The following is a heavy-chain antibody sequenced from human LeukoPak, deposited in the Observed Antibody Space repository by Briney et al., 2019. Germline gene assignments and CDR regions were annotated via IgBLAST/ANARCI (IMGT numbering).Heavy chain of an antibody. J-gene: IGHJ4*02. CDR2: ISSSSSYI. V-gene: IGHV3-21*01. CDR1: GFTLRTYS. CDR3: ARDVGSGSYLDY. Sequence: GGSLRLSCAASGFTLRTYSMNWVRQAPGKGLEWVSSISSSSSYIYYADSVRGRFTISRDNAKNSLYLQMNSLRAEDTAVYYCARDVGSGSYLDYWGQGTLVTVSS. D-gene: IGHD1-26*01.